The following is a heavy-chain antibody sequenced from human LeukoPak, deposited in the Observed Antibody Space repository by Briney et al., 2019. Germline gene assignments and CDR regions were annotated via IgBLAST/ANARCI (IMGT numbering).Heavy chain of an antibody. CDR2: IKQDGSEK. Sequence: PGGSLRLSCAASGFIFSSYWMSWVRQAPGKGLEWVANIKQDGSEKYYVDSVKGRFTISRDNAKNSLYLQMNSLRAEDTAVYYCARSSKGYYYYYYGMDVWGQGTTVTVSS. V-gene: IGHV3-7*01. CDR1: GFIFSSYW. J-gene: IGHJ6*02. CDR3: ARSSKGYYYYYYGMDV.